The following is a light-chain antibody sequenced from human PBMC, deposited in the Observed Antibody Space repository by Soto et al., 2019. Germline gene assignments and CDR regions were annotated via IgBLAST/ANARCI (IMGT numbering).Light chain of an antibody. CDR3: QRYHAYT. J-gene: IGKJ1*01. Sequence: DIQMSQSASSLCASLADRVTIPCRASQSIGRWLAWYQQKPGTAPNILIYDASNLESGVPSRFSGSGSGPEFTLTIRSLQPDDFATYYYQRYHAYTFGQGTKVDIK. CDR1: QSIGRW. V-gene: IGKV1-5*01. CDR2: DAS.